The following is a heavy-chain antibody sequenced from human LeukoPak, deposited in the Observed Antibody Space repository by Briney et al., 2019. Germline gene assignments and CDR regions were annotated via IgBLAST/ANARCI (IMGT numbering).Heavy chain of an antibody. Sequence: GGSLRLSSAASGFTFSSYGMHWVRQAPGKGLEWVAVISYDGSNKYYADSVKGRFTISRDNSKNTLYLQMNSLRAEDTAVYYCAKSDDGGLYYFDYWGQGTLVTVSS. D-gene: IGHD3-16*01. CDR2: ISYDGSNK. CDR3: AKSDDGGLYYFDY. CDR1: GFTFSSYG. V-gene: IGHV3-30*18. J-gene: IGHJ4*02.